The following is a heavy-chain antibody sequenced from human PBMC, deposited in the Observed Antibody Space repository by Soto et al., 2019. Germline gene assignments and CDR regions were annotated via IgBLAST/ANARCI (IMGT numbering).Heavy chain of an antibody. V-gene: IGHV3-30-3*01. Sequence: GGSLRLSCAAAGFTFSSYAMHWVRQAPGKGQERVAVISYDGSNKYYADAVKGRFTISRDTSKNTLYLQMNSLSAEDTSVYYCAIVGAIVVLPAAPYYFDYCGQGTLVTVSS. J-gene: IGHJ4*02. CDR1: GFTFSSYA. CDR2: ISYDGSNK. CDR3: AIVGAIVVLPAAPYYFDY. D-gene: IGHD2-2*01.